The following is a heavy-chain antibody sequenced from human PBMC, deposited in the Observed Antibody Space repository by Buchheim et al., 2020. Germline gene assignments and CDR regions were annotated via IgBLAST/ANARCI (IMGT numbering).Heavy chain of an antibody. Sequence: QVQLQESGPGLVKPSQTLSLTCTVSGGSVSNDDYYWSWIRQHPGRGLEWIGYIYYSGRTHYNPSLKSRITISVETSKNQFSLKLSCVTAADMAVYYCARAYYFSYYMDVWGKGTT. CDR3: ARAYYFSYYMDV. J-gene: IGHJ6*03. CDR1: GGSVSNDDYY. V-gene: IGHV4-31*03. CDR2: IYYSGRT.